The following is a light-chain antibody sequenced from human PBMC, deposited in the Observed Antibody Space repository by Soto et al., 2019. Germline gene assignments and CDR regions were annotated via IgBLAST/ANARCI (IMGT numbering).Light chain of an antibody. CDR2: KIS. V-gene: IGKV2-24*01. J-gene: IGKJ2*01. CDR1: QSLLHSDGNTY. Sequence: DIVMTQTPLSSPVTLGQPASISCRSSQSLLHSDGNTYLSWLQQRPGQPPRLLIYKISNRLSGVPDTFSGSGAGTDFTLKISRVEADDVGVYYCMQATQYPPYTFGQGTKLEI. CDR3: MQATQYPPYT.